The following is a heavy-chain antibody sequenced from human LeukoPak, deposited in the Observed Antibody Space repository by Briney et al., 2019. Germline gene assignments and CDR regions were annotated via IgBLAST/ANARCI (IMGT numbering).Heavy chain of an antibody. Sequence: GGSLSSSCEALGFTFGSFVMPWVGQAPAKGLGWVAVISYDGSNKYYADSVKGRFTISRDNSKNTLYLQMNSLRAEDTAVYYCAREGVAVAADYWGQGTLVTVSS. J-gene: IGHJ4*02. V-gene: IGHV3-30*04. D-gene: IGHD6-19*01. CDR3: AREGVAVAADY. CDR1: GFTFGSFV. CDR2: ISYDGSNK.